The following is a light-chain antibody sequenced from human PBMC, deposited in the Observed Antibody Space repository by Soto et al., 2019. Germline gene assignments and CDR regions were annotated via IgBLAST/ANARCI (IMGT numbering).Light chain of an antibody. CDR2: GAS. Sequence: EIVLTQSPGTLSLSPGERATLSCRASQSVSSIYLAWYQQNPGQAPRLLIYGASSRATGIPDRFSGTGSGPDFTLTISRLEPEDFAVYYCQQYGSSRWTFGQGTKVEI. J-gene: IGKJ1*01. CDR1: QSVSSIY. V-gene: IGKV3-20*01. CDR3: QQYGSSRWT.